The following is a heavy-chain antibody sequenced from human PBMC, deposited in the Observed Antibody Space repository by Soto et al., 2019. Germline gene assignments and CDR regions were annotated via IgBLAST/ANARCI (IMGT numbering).Heavy chain of an antibody. CDR1: GGTFSSYA. J-gene: IGHJ4*02. CDR2: IIPIFGTA. V-gene: IGHV1-69*01. CDR3: ARRVYSSGWFYPPDS. Sequence: QVQLVQSGAEVKKPGSSVKVSCKASGGTFSSYAISWVRQAPGQGLEWMGGIIPIFGTANYAQQCQGRVTITEDESTRTAYMELSRLRSEDTAVYYCARRVYSSGWFYPPDSWGQGNLVTVSS. D-gene: IGHD6-19*01.